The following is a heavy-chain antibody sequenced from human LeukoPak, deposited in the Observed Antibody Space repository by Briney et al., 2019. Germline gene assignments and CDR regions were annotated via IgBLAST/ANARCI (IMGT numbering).Heavy chain of an antibody. CDR1: GFTFSSYA. V-gene: IGHV3-30*04. J-gene: IGHJ4*02. Sequence: GGSLRLSCAASGFTFSSYAMHWVRQAPGKGLEWVAVISYDGSNKYYADSVKGRFTISRDNSKNTLYLQMNSLRAEDTAVYYCARDILAEGGYEEPGYWGQGTLVTVSS. D-gene: IGHD5-12*01. CDR3: ARDILAEGGYEEPGY. CDR2: ISYDGSNK.